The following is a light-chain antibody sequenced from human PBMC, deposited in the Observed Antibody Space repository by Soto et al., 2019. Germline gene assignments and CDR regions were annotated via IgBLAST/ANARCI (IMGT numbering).Light chain of an antibody. CDR3: QQYNNWPRT. V-gene: IGKV3-15*01. J-gene: IGKJ1*01. CDR2: GAS. Sequence: EIVMTQSPATLSVSPGERATLSCRASQSVSSNLAWYQQKPGQAPNLLIYGASTRATGIPARFGGSGSGTEFTLTISSLQSEDFAVYYCQQYNNWPRTFGQGTKVEIK. CDR1: QSVSSN.